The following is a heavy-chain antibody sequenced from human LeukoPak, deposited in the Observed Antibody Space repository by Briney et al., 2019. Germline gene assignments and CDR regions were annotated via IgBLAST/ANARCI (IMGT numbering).Heavy chain of an antibody. CDR2: IYYTGST. D-gene: IGHD3-10*01. CDR3: ARHLVPKNFFKY. CDR1: GGSIGGYY. J-gene: IGHJ4*02. V-gene: IGHV4-59*08. Sequence: PSETLSLTCAVSGGSIGGYYWSWIRQPPGKGLEWMGFIYYTGSTKYNPSLESRAIMSVDTSKNQFSVNLISPTAADTAVYFCARHLVPKNFFKYWGEEPRVSVS.